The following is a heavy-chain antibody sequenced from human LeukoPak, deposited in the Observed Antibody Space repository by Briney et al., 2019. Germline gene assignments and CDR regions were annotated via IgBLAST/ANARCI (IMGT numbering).Heavy chain of an antibody. V-gene: IGHV4-4*02. D-gene: IGHD3-22*01. Sequence: SGTLSLTCAVSGGSISSSNWWSWVRQPPGKGLEWIGEIYHSGSTNYNPSLKSRVTISVDKSKNQFSLKLSSVTAADTAVYYCAREDIYYDSSAPLGPAFGIWGQGTMVTVSS. CDR2: IYHSGST. CDR1: GGSISSSNW. CDR3: AREDIYYDSSAPLGPAFGI. J-gene: IGHJ3*02.